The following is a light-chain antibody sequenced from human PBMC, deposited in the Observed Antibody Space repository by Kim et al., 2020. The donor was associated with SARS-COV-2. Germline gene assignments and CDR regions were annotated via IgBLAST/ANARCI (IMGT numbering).Light chain of an antibody. Sequence: GRSITISCSGTISDIGTYSLISWYQHHPGKAPRLIIFDISKRPSGVSGRFSGSKSGNTASLTISGLQPDDEADYFCCSFTSAVTWMFGGGTKLTVL. CDR2: DIS. CDR1: ISDIGTYSL. CDR3: CSFTSAVTWM. J-gene: IGLJ3*02. V-gene: IGLV2-23*02.